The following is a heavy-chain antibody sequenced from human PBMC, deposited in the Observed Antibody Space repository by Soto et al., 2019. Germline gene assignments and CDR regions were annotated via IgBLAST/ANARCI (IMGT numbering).Heavy chain of an antibody. J-gene: IGHJ6*02. Sequence: PSDTLSLTCTVSDGSISSYYGSWIRQPPGKGLDWIGYIYYSVSTNYNPSLKSRVTISVDTSKNQFSLKLSSVTAADTAVYYCARDLGSGSYYPHGVSYYGMDVWGQGTTVTVSS. CDR2: IYYSVST. D-gene: IGHD3-10*01. CDR1: DGSISSYY. V-gene: IGHV4-59*01. CDR3: ARDLGSGSYYPHGVSYYGMDV.